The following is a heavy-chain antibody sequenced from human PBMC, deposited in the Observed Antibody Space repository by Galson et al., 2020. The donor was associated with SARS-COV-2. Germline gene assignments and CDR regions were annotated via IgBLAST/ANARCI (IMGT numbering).Heavy chain of an antibody. V-gene: IGHV4-34*01. D-gene: IGHD6-13*01. Sequence: SEPLSLTCAVHVGYFSDYYWTWIRQHPGKGLEWIGAISHSGSTNYNPSLKSRVTISVDTSKNQFSLRLTSVTAADTAVYYCARRADSSSWFGFDYWGQGTLVTVSS. CDR1: VGYFSDYY. J-gene: IGHJ4*02. CDR2: ISHSGST. CDR3: ARRADSSSWFGFDY.